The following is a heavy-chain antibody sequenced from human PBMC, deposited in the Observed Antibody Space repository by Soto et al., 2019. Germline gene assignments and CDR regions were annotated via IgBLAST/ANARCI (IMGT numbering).Heavy chain of an antibody. D-gene: IGHD1-1*01. V-gene: IGHV4-59*01. Sequence: NPSETLSLTCTVSGGTISSYYWSWLRQPPGKGLEWIGYIYYSGSTNYNPSLKSRVSISVDTSKNQFSLKLSSVTAADTAVYSCARGGPGIATTDRIDYWGRGTMVTVSS. CDR3: ARGGPGIATTDRIDY. CDR1: GGTISSYY. CDR2: IYYSGST. J-gene: IGHJ4*02.